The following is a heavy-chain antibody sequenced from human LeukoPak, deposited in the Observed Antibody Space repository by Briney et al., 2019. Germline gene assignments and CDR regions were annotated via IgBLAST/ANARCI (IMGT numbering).Heavy chain of an antibody. Sequence: VASVKVSCKASGGTFSSYAISWVRQAPGQGLEWMGGIIPIFGTANYAQKFQGRVTITADESTSTAYMELSSLRSEDTAVYYCARGIQLYKINWFDPWGQGTLVTVSS. CDR2: IIPIFGTA. D-gene: IGHD5-18*01. V-gene: IGHV1-69*13. CDR1: GGTFSSYA. J-gene: IGHJ5*02. CDR3: ARGIQLYKINWFDP.